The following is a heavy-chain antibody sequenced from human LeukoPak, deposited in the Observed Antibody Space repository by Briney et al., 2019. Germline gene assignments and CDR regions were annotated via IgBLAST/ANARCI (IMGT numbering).Heavy chain of an antibody. J-gene: IGHJ6*02. CDR3: ARDVLRFLEWLLPSGDYYYGMDV. CDR2: ISAYNGNT. Sequence: ASVKVSCKASGYTFTSYGISWARQAPGQGLEWMGWISAYNGNTNYAQKLQGRVTMTTDTSTSTAYMELRSLRSDDTAVYYCARDVLRFLEWLLPSGDYYYGMDVWGQGTTVTVSS. V-gene: IGHV1-18*01. CDR1: GYTFTSYG. D-gene: IGHD3-3*01.